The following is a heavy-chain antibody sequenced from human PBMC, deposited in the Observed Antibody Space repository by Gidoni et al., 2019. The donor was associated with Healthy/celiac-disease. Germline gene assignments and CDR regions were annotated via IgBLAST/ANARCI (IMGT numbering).Heavy chain of an antibody. D-gene: IGHD3-3*01. CDR3: AKSDTLRSLLRFLEWSLFDY. Sequence: QVQLVESGGGVVQPGRSLRLSCAASGFTFSSYGMHWVRQAPGKGLAWVAVISYDGSNKYYADSVKGRFTISRDNSKNTLYLQMNSLRAEDTAVYYCAKSDTLRSLLRFLEWSLFDYWGQGTLVTVSS. V-gene: IGHV3-30*18. CDR2: ISYDGSNK. J-gene: IGHJ4*02. CDR1: GFTFSSYG.